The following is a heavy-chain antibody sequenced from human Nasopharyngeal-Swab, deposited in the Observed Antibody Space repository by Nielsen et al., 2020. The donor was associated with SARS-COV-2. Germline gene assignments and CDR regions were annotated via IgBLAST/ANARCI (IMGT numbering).Heavy chain of an antibody. CDR3: AGEGRDSSSYYFDY. CDR2: ISSSSSYI. D-gene: IGHD6-6*01. Sequence: GGSLRLSCAASGFTFSSYSMNWVRQAPGKGLEWVPSISSSSSYIYYADSVKGRFTISRDNAKNSLYLQMNSLRAEDTAVYYCAGEGRDSSSYYFDYWGQGTLVTVSS. J-gene: IGHJ4*02. V-gene: IGHV3-21*01. CDR1: GFTFSSYS.